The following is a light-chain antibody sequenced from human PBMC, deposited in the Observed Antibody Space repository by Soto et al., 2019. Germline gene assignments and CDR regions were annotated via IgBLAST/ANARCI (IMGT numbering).Light chain of an antibody. CDR1: QSISSY. CDR3: QQSYSTPLT. J-gene: IGKJ4*01. V-gene: IGKV1-39*01. CDR2: AAC. Sequence: DIQMTQSPSSLSASVGDRVTITCRASQSISSYLNWYQQKPGKAPKLLIYAACSLQSGVQSRFNGSGSGTDFTLPISSLQPEDFATYYCQQSYSTPLTFGGGTKVEIK.